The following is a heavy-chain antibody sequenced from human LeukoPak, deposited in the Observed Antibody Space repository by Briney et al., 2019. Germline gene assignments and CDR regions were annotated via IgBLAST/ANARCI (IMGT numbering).Heavy chain of an antibody. D-gene: IGHD3-9*01. J-gene: IGHJ6*02. Sequence: PGGSLRLSCAASGFTFSSYSMNWVRQAPGKGLEWVSSISSSSSYIYYADSVKGRFTISRDNAKNSLYLQMNSLRAEDTAVYYCARVLDSNLTGHTHYYYGMDVWGQGTTVTVSS. V-gene: IGHV3-21*01. CDR2: ISSSSSYI. CDR1: GFTFSSYS. CDR3: ARVLDSNLTGHTHYYYGMDV.